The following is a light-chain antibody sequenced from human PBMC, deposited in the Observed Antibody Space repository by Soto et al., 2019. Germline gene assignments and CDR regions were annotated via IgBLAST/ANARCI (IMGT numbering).Light chain of an antibody. V-gene: IGLV7-46*01. Sequence: QDVVTQEPSLTVSPGGTVTLTCGSSTGAVTSGHYPYWFQQKPGQAPRTLIYDASNKHSWTPARFSGSLLGGKAALTLSGAQPEDEAEYYCLLSYSGARGGVFGGGTQLTVL. CDR3: LLSYSGARGGV. CDR2: DAS. J-gene: IGLJ3*02. CDR1: TGAVTSGHY.